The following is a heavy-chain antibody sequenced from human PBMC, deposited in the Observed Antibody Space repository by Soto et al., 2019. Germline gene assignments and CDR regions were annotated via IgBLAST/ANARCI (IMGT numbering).Heavy chain of an antibody. CDR1: GFTFSSYA. V-gene: IGHV3-30-3*01. Sequence: PGGSLRLSCAASGFTFSSYAMHWVRQAPGKGLEWVAVISYDGSNKYYADSVKGRFTISRDNSKNTLYLQMNSLRAEDTAVYYCARAKFGEPYYFDYWGQGTLVTVSS. CDR2: ISYDGSNK. CDR3: ARAKFGEPYYFDY. J-gene: IGHJ4*02. D-gene: IGHD3-10*02.